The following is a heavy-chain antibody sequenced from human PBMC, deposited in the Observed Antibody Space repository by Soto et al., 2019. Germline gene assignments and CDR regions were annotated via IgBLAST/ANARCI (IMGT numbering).Heavy chain of an antibody. CDR1: GGTFSSYA. J-gene: IGHJ4*02. D-gene: IGHD4-4*01. CDR3: ARYGGVYDYSPFDY. V-gene: IGHV1-69*12. Sequence: QVQLVQSGAEVKKPGSSVKVSCKASGGTFSSYAISWVRQAPGQGLEWMGGIIPIFGTADYAQKFQGRVTITAHESTSAAYMELSSLRSEAPAVYYCARYGGVYDYSPFDYWGQGTLVTVSS. CDR2: IIPIFGTA.